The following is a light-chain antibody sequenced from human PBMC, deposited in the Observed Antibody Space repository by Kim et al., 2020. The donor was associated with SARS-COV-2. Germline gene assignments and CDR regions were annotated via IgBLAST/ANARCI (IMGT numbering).Light chain of an antibody. CDR3: QAWDSNTAYV. CDR1: KLGDKY. J-gene: IGLJ1*01. CDR2: QDS. V-gene: IGLV3-1*01. Sequence: SYELTQPHSVSVPPGQTASISCSGDKLGDKYACWYQQKPGQSPVLVIYQDSKRPPGIPERFSGSNSGNTATLTISGAQAMDEADYYCQAWDSNTAYVFGTGTNVTVL.